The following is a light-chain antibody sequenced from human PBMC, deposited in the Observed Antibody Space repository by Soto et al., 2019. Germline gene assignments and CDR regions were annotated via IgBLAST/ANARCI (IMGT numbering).Light chain of an antibody. CDR3: QQYHNWPPQYT. Sequence: EIVMTQSPASLSVSPGDGATLSCRASQSVASNVAWYQQKPGQVPRLLIHGASTRAVGVPARFSGSGSGTDFTLTISSLQSEEFAVYYCQQYHNWPPQYTFGQGKQLQIK. CDR1: QSVASN. V-gene: IGKV3-15*01. CDR2: GAS. J-gene: IGKJ2*01.